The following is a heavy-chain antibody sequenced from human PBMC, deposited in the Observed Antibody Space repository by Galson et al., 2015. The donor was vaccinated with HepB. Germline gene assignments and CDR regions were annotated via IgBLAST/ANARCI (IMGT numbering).Heavy chain of an antibody. CDR1: GFTFSDYY. V-gene: IGHV3-11*01. J-gene: IGHJ4*02. CDR3: ARDRGYSSSWIPGD. D-gene: IGHD6-13*01. Sequence: SLRLSCAASGFTFSDYYMSWIRQAPGKGLEWVSYISSSGSTIYYADSVKGRFTISRDNAKNSLYLQMNSLRAEDTAVYYCARDRGYSSSWIPGDWGQGTLVTVSS. CDR2: ISSSGSTI.